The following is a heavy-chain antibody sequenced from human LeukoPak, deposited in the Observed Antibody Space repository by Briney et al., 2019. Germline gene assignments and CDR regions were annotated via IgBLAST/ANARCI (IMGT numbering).Heavy chain of an antibody. D-gene: IGHD3-9*01. Sequence: ASVKVSCKASGYTFTSYGISWVRQAPGQGLEWMGWISAYNGNTNYAQTLQGRATMTTDTSTSTAYMELRSLRSDDTAVYYCARDHFYYDILTGYFIFDYWGQGTLVTVSS. CDR2: ISAYNGNT. J-gene: IGHJ4*02. V-gene: IGHV1-18*01. CDR1: GYTFTSYG. CDR3: ARDHFYYDILTGYFIFDY.